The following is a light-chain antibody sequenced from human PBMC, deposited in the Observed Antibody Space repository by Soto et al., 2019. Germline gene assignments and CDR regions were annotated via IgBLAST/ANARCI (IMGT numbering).Light chain of an antibody. CDR3: CSYSGSSFV. CDR1: SSDVGGYSH. V-gene: IGLV2-14*01. J-gene: IGLJ1*01. Sequence: QSALTQPASVSGSPGQSITISCTGTSSDVGGYSHVSWYQQFPGKAPKLIIYDVSNRPSGVSGRFSGSRSGNTASLTISGLQAEDEAEYYCCSYSGSSFVFGTGTKLTVL. CDR2: DVS.